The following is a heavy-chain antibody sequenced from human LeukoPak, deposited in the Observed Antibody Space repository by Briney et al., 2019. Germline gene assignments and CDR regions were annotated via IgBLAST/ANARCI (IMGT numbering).Heavy chain of an antibody. CDR3: ARADYSYGQPYHFDY. D-gene: IGHD5-18*01. CDR1: GFTFSSYS. Sequence: PGGSLRLSCAASGFTFSSYSMNWVRQAPGKGLEWVSSISSSSYIYYADSVKGRFTISRDNAKNSLYLQMNSLRAEDTAVYYCARADYSYGQPYHFDYWGQGTLVTVSS. CDR2: ISSSSYI. J-gene: IGHJ4*02. V-gene: IGHV3-21*01.